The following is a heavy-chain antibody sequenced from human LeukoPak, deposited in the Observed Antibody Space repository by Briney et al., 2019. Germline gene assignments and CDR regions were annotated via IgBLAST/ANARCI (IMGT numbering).Heavy chain of an antibody. CDR2: IHYSGSI. CDR3: ARVYYSSGYAFDACDI. CDR1: GYSLSSGYY. J-gene: IGHJ3*02. V-gene: IGHV4-28*05. D-gene: IGHD3-22*01. Sequence: SETLSLTCTVSGYSLSSGYYWGWIRQPPGKGLEWIGYIHYSGSIYYNPSLKSRVTMSVDTSKNQFSLKLSSVTAVDRAVYYCARVYYSSGYAFDACDIWVQGTMVTVSS.